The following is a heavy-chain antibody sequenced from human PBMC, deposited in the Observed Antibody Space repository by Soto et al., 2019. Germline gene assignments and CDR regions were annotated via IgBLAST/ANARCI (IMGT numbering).Heavy chain of an antibody. V-gene: IGHV1-69*01. CDR2: IIPIFGTA. J-gene: IGHJ6*02. CDR1: GGTFSSYA. CDR3: ARVAGPRHYYYYDGMDV. Sequence: QVQLVQSGAEVKKPGSSVKVSCKASGGTFSSYAISWVRQAPEQGLEWMGGIIPIFGTANYAQKFQGRVTITADESTSTAYMELSSLRSEDTAVYYCARVAGPRHYYYYDGMDVWGQGTTVTVSS.